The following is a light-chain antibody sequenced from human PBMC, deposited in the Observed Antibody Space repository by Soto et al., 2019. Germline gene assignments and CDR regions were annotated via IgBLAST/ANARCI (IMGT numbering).Light chain of an antibody. J-gene: IGKJ5*01. Sequence: IPVTQTPSARSASFGNSVTITCLACQGISTSFAWFQQKPGKVPSLLIYAASTLQSGVPSRFSGSKSGTDFTLTISSLQPEDFATYYCQQSYSSPITFGQGPRLEI. CDR2: AAS. V-gene: IGKV1-17*03. CDR3: QQSYSSPIT. CDR1: QGISTS.